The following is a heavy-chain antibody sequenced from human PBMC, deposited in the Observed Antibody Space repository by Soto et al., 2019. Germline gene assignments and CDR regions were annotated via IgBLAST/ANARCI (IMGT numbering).Heavy chain of an antibody. V-gene: IGHV3-33*01. Sequence: PGGSLRLSCAASGFTFSSYGMHWVRQAPGKGLEWVAVIWYDGSNKYYADSVKGRFTISRDNSKNTLYLQMNSLRAEDTAVYYCARDLRYCSGGSCYPGGNWFDPWGQGTLVTVSS. J-gene: IGHJ5*02. CDR3: ARDLRYCSGGSCYPGGNWFDP. CDR2: IWYDGSNK. D-gene: IGHD2-15*01. CDR1: GFTFSSYG.